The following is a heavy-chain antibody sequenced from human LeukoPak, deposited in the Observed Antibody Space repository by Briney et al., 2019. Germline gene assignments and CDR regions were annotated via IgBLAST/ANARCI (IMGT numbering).Heavy chain of an antibody. CDR1: GFTFSSYG. CDR3: VRVDSSGYGLHWGLDY. D-gene: IGHD3-22*01. V-gene: IGHV3-30*02. CDR2: IRNDGSNK. Sequence: GGSLRLSCAASGFTFSSYGMHWVRQAPGKGLEWVAFIRNDGSNKYYADSVKGRFTISRDNAKNSLYLQMNSLRAEDTAVYYCVRVDSSGYGLHWGLDYWGQGTLVTVSS. J-gene: IGHJ4*02.